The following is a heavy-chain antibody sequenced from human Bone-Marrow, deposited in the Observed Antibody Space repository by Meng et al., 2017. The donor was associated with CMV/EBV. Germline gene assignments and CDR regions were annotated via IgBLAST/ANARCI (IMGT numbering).Heavy chain of an antibody. CDR1: FPFSIYG. V-gene: IGHV3-33*01. CDR2: IWYDGSNK. Sequence: FPFSIYGMHWVRQAPGKGLEWVAVIWYDGSNKYYADSVKGRFTISRDNSKNTLYLQMNSLRAEDTAVYYCARDSDVDTAMVTYLDYWGQGTLVTVSS. J-gene: IGHJ4*02. CDR3: ARDSDVDTAMVTYLDY. D-gene: IGHD5-18*01.